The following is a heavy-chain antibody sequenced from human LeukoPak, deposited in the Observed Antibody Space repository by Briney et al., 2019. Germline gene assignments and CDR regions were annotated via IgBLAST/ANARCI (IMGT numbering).Heavy chain of an antibody. D-gene: IGHD3-10*02. V-gene: IGHV3-21*01. J-gene: IGHJ6*04. CDR2: ISSSSGHI. CDR3: AELGITMIGGV. Sequence: GGSLRLSCEASGFTFSTYWMSWVRQAPGKGLEWVSSISSSSGHINYADSVKGRITISRDNAKNSLYLQMNSLRAEDTAVYYCAELGITMIGGVWGKGTTVTISS. CDR1: GFTFSTYW.